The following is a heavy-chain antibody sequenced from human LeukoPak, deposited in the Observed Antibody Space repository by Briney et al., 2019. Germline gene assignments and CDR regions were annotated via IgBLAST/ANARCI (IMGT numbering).Heavy chain of an antibody. D-gene: IGHD1-7*01. CDR2: IIPIFGTA. V-gene: IGHV1-69*05. CDR3: ARDRYNWNYGEYNWFDP. J-gene: IGHJ5*02. CDR1: GGTFSSYA. Sequence: GASMKVSCKASGGTFSSYAISWVRQAPGQGLEWMGGIIPIFGTANYAQKFQGRVTITTDESTSTAYMELSSLRSEDTAVYYCARDRYNWNYGEYNWFDPWGQGTLVTVSS.